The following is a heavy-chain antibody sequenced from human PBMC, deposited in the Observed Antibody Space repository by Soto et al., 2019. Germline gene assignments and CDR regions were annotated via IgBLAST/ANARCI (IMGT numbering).Heavy chain of an antibody. CDR3: AKDMTSGSYLGAFDI. D-gene: IGHD1-26*01. Sequence: EVQLVESGGGLVQPGRSLRLSCAASGFTFDDYAMHWVRQAPGKGLEWVSGISWNSGSIGYADSVKGRFTISRDNAKNPLYLQMNSLRAEDTALYYCAKDMTSGSYLGAFDIWGQGTMVTVSS. CDR2: ISWNSGSI. J-gene: IGHJ3*02. V-gene: IGHV3-9*01. CDR1: GFTFDDYA.